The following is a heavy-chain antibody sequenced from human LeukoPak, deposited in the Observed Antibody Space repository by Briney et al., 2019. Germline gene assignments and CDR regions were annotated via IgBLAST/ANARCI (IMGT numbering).Heavy chain of an antibody. CDR1: GFTFSSYA. J-gene: IGHJ4*02. CDR2: ISGSGGST. V-gene: IGHV3-23*01. D-gene: IGHD3-22*01. CDR3: AKDSMIVVVISMGYFDY. Sequence: GESLRLSCAASGFTFSSYAMSWVRQAPGKGLEWVSAISGSGGSTYYADSVKGRFTISRDNSKNTLYLQMNSLRAEDTAVYYCAKDSMIVVVISMGYFDYGGQGPRVSVSS.